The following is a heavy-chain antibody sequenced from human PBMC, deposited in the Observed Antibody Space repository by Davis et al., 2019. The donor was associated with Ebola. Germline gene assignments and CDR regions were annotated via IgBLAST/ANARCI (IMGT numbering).Heavy chain of an antibody. CDR3: ARHVSSSWYGHRNWFDP. CDR2: INPSGGST. J-gene: IGHJ5*02. D-gene: IGHD6-13*01. V-gene: IGHV1-46*01. CDR1: GYTFTSYY. Sequence: ASVKVSCRASGYTFTSYYMHWVRQAPGQGLEWMGIINPSGGSTSYTQKFQGRVTMTRDTSTSTVYMELSSLRSEDTAVYYCARHVSSSWYGHRNWFDPWGQGTLVTVSS.